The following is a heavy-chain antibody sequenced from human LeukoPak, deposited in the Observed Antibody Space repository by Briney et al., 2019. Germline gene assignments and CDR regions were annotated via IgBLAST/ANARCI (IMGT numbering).Heavy chain of an antibody. D-gene: IGHD3-22*01. CDR1: GYSFIDYY. CDR3: ARGGPDYDGSDYSPYS. V-gene: IGHV1-2*02. Sequence: ASVKVSCKASGYSFIDYYMRWVRQAPGQGLEWVGWMKPNSGGTNYAQKFQGRVTMTRDTSITTTFMELSRLRSDDTAVYYCARGGPDYDGSDYSPYSWGQGTLVTVSS. J-gene: IGHJ4*02. CDR2: MKPNSGGT.